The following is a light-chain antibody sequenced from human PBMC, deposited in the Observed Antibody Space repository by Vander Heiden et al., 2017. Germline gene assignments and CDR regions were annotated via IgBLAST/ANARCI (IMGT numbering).Light chain of an antibody. V-gene: IGKV2-30*01. CDR3: MQGTHWPYT. J-gene: IGKJ2*01. Sequence: DAVMTLSPLSLPVTLGQPAYISCRSSQSLVYSDGNTYLNWFNQRPGKSPRRLIYKVSNRDSGVPDRFSGSVSGTDFILRISRVEAEDVGVYYCMQGTHWPYTFGQGTNLEIK. CDR1: QSLVYSDGNTY. CDR2: KVS.